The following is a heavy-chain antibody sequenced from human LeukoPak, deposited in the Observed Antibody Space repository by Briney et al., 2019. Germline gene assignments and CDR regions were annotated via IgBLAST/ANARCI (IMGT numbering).Heavy chain of an antibody. J-gene: IGHJ4*02. CDR2: IKEDGSEK. Sequence: GGSLRLSCAASGFTFSAFWMTWVRQAPGKGLEWVANIKEDGSEKYYVDSVKGRFTISRDNAKNSLYLQMDSLRAEDTAVYYCARVIGSYGDSAYWGQGTLVTVSS. CDR1: GFTFSAFW. V-gene: IGHV3-7*01. CDR3: ARVIGSYGDSAY. D-gene: IGHD3-16*01.